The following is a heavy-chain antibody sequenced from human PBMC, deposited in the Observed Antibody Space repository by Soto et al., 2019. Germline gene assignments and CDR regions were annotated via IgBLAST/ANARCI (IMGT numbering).Heavy chain of an antibody. CDR3: AGIADCSTTTACVPSRFHIRGFYYYYGVDV. CDR2: SSGYNGNT. D-gene: IGHD2-2*01. J-gene: IGHJ6*02. CDR1: GYTFTNYG. Sequence: QVRLVQSAAEVKKPGASVKVSGKASGYTFTNYGISWVRQAPGHGRERLGWSSGYNGNTHLAQKLQGTVTMTTDTTTSTAFIELRSLRSDDTSVYYCAGIADCSTTTACVPSRFHIRGFYYYYGVDVWGQGTRVADTS. V-gene: IGHV1-18*01.